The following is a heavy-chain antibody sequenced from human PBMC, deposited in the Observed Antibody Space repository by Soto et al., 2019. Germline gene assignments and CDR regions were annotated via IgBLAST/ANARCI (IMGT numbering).Heavy chain of an antibody. CDR3: ARDRGVAPPVAGNTHYYYYMDV. D-gene: IGHD6-19*01. CDR1: GYSFTNYG. CDR2: ISAYNGNT. Sequence: QDQLVQSGVEVKKPGASVKVSCKASGYSFTNYGITWVRQAPGQGFEWMGWISAYNGNTNYAQKFRGRVTLTTDASTSTAYLELRSLRSEDTAVYYCARDRGVAPPVAGNTHYYYYMDVWGKGTTVTVSS. J-gene: IGHJ6*03. V-gene: IGHV1-18*01.